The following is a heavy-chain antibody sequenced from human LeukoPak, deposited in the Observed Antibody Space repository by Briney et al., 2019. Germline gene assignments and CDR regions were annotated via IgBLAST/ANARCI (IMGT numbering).Heavy chain of an antibody. CDR1: GFTFSSYS. CDR3: AKLGGQELHNYYVAV. CDR2: NSGEST. Sequence: GGSLRLSCAASGFTFSSYSMSWVRQAPGMGLEWVSGNSGESTYYANFSKGRFTISRDNSNNTQYLQMNSLRAEDTAVYYCAKLGGQELHNYYVAVCGKGTTVAVSS. J-gene: IGHJ6*03. D-gene: IGHD3-16*01. V-gene: IGHV3-23*01.